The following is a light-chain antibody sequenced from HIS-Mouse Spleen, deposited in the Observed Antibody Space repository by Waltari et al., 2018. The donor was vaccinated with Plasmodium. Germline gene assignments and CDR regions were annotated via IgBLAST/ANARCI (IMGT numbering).Light chain of an antibody. CDR1: QSVSSSY. J-gene: IGKJ4*01. Sequence: EIVLTQSPGTLSLSPGERATLSCRASQSVSSSYLAWYQEKPVQAPRLLIYGASSRATGISDRLSGSGSGTDFTLTIRRLEPEDFAVYYWQQYGSSPQITFGGGTKVEIK. CDR2: GAS. V-gene: IGKV3-20*01. CDR3: QQYGSSPQIT.